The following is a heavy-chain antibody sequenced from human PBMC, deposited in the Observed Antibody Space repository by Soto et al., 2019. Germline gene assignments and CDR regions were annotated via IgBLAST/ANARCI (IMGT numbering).Heavy chain of an antibody. CDR3: EVVDSHGDWFDL. V-gene: IGHV4-39*01. J-gene: IGHJ5*02. D-gene: IGHD3-22*01. Sequence: SQTLSLTCTVSGGSISSSDFYWGWLRHPPGKGLDFIGSMYYSGTTYYNPSLKNRITISVDTSKNQFSLKLISVTAADTAVYYCEVVDSHGDWFDLSRQGALVIVSS. CDR2: MYYSGTT. CDR1: GGSISSSDFY.